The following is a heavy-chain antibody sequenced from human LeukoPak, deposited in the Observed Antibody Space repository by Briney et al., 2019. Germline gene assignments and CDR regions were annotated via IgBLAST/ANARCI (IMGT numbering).Heavy chain of an antibody. CDR3: AKYISDSGAYYAFDY. CDR2: ITASGTTT. V-gene: IGHV3-23*01. J-gene: IGHJ4*02. CDR1: GFTFSKYA. D-gene: IGHD3-10*01. Sequence: GGSLRLSCAASGFTFSKYATTWVRQAPGKGPEWVSAITASGTTTYYADSVKGRFTISRDDSKNTLSLQMDSLSAEDTALYYCAKYISDSGAYYAFDYWGQGTLVTVSS.